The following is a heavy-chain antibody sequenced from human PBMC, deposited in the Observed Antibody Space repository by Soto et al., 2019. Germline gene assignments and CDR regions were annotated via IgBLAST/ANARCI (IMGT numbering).Heavy chain of an antibody. J-gene: IGHJ3*02. CDR3: ARAKKGTMIVVVTQRDAFDI. D-gene: IGHD3-22*01. CDR2: IYHSGST. V-gene: IGHV4-4*02. CDR1: GGSISSSNW. Sequence: QVQLQESGPGLVKPSGTLSLTCAVSGGSISSSNWWSWVRQPPGKGLEWLGEIYHSGSTNYNPSLKSRVTISVDKSKNQLSLKLSSVTAADTAVYYCARAKKGTMIVVVTQRDAFDIWGQGTMVTVSS.